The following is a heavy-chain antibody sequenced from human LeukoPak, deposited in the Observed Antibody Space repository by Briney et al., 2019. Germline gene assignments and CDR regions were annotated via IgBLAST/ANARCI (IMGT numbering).Heavy chain of an antibody. CDR1: GYTFTSYY. J-gene: IGHJ4*02. Sequence: ASVKDSCKASGYTFTSYYTHWVRQAPGQGLESMAIIDPSGGNTNYAQKFKGRVTMARDTSTSTVYMELRRLRSDDTAVYYCARDYQLQYGSSGYYLPLGYWGQGTLVSVSS. V-gene: IGHV1-46*01. CDR2: IDPSGGNT. CDR3: ARDYQLQYGSSGYYLPLGY. D-gene: IGHD3-22*01.